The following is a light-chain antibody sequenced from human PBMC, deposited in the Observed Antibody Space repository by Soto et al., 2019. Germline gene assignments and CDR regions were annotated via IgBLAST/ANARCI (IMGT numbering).Light chain of an antibody. CDR1: QSVLYSSNNKNY. CDR3: QQYYGTPRT. Sequence: DIVMTQSQDSLAVSLGGWATINCKSSQSVLYSSNNKNYLAWYQQKPGQPPKLLIYGASTRESGVPDRFSGSGAGTDFTLTISRLQAEDVAVYYCQQYYGTPRTFGQGTKVEIK. CDR2: GAS. V-gene: IGKV4-1*01. J-gene: IGKJ1*01.